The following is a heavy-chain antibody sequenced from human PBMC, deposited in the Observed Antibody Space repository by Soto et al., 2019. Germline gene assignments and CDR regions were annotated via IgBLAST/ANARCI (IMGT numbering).Heavy chain of an antibody. Sequence: GGSLRLSCAASGFTCSSYAMSWVRQAPGKGLEWVSAISGSGGSTYYADSVKGRFTISRDNSKNTLYLQMNSPRAEDTAVYYCAKDQYYYDSSGYYNYFDYWGQGTLVTVSS. CDR3: AKDQYYYDSSGYYNYFDY. CDR2: ISGSGGST. CDR1: GFTCSSYA. J-gene: IGHJ4*02. D-gene: IGHD3-22*01. V-gene: IGHV3-23*01.